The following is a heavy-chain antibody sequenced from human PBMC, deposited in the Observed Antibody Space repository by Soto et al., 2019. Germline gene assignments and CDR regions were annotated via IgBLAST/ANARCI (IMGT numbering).Heavy chain of an antibody. D-gene: IGHD2-2*01. CDR3: ARATGSNHPFDY. CDR1: GFTFSTYW. CDR2: ISTDGSST. Sequence: EVQLVESGGGLVQHGGSLRLSCAATGFTFSTYWMHWVRHGPGKGLVWVSRISTDGSSTTYADSVKGRFTISRDNAKNTLYLQMNSRRAEDTAVYYCARATGSNHPFDYWGQGSLVTVSS. V-gene: IGHV3-74*01. J-gene: IGHJ4*02.